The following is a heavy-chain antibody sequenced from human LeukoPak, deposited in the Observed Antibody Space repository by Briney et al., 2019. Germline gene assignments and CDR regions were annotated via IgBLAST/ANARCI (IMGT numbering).Heavy chain of an antibody. D-gene: IGHD6-19*01. J-gene: IGHJ5*01. Sequence: PGRSLRLSCTASGFTFGDYALSWVRQPPGKGLEWVSTINANSGTTSYAASVRGRFTISRDNSKNTLYLQVNTLRADDTATYYCAKPISGGLAVTADWFHPWGQGTLVVVSS. V-gene: IGHV3-23*01. CDR3: AKPISGGLAVTADWFHP. CDR1: GFTFGDYA. CDR2: INANSGTT.